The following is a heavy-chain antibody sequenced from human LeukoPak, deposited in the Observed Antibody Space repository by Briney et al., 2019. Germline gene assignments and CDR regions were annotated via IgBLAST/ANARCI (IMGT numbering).Heavy chain of an antibody. CDR2: IYYSGST. CDR1: GGSISSYY. CDR3: ARSLAGYDSSGYAWFDP. D-gene: IGHD3-22*01. V-gene: IGHV4-59*01. J-gene: IGHJ5*02. Sequence: SETLSLTCTVSGGSISSYYWSWIRQPPGKGLEWIGYIYYSGSTNYNPPLKSRVTISVDTSKNQFSLKLSSVTAADTAVYYCARSLAGYDSSGYAWFDPWGQGTLVTVSS.